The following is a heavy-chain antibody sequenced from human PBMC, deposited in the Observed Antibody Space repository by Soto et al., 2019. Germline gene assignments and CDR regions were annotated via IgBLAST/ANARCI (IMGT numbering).Heavy chain of an antibody. Sequence: SETLSLTCAVSGYSISTGYYWSWFRQHPGKGLEWIGYIYYSGSTYYNPSLKSRVTISVDTSKNQFSLKLSSVTAAETAVYYCARHDYGDYYFDYWGQGTLVTVSS. CDR1: GYSISTGYY. D-gene: IGHD4-17*01. CDR3: ARHDYGDYYFDY. CDR2: IYYSGST. J-gene: IGHJ4*02. V-gene: IGHV4-31*11.